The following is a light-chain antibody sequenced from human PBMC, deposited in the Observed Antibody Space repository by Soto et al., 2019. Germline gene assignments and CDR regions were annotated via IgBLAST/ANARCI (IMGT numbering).Light chain of an antibody. CDR3: QQSYSTPHT. Sequence: SSLSASVGDRVTITCRASQSISSYLNWYQQKPGKAPKLLIYAASSLQSGVPSRFSGSGSGTDFTLTISSLQPEDFATYYCQQSYSTPHTFGQGT. CDR1: QSISSY. J-gene: IGKJ2*01. V-gene: IGKV1-39*01. CDR2: AAS.